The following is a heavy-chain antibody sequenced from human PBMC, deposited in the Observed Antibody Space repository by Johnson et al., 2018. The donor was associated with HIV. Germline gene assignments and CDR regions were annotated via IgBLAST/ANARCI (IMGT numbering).Heavy chain of an antibody. Sequence: VQLVESGGGLVKPGGSLRLSCAASGFTFSRYGMHWVRQVQGKGLEWVAVISYDGSNEYFADSVKGRFTISRDNSKNTLYLQMNSLRAEDTAVYYCARDTSWSDTGSIDAFDIWGQGTMVTVSS. D-gene: IGHD1-14*01. J-gene: IGHJ3*02. V-gene: IGHV3-30*03. CDR1: GFTFSRYG. CDR3: ARDTSWSDTGSIDAFDI. CDR2: ISYDGSNE.